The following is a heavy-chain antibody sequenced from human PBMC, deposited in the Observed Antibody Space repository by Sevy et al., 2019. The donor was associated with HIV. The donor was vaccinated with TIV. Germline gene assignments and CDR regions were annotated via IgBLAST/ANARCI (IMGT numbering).Heavy chain of an antibody. CDR3: AGVFLYGSYYYYYGMDV. D-gene: IGHD2-8*02. J-gene: IGHJ6*02. Sequence: GSLRLSCAVYGGSFSGYYWSWIRQPPGKGLEWIGEINHSGSTNYNPSLKSRVTISVDTSKNQFSLKLSSVTAADTAVYYCAGVFLYGSYYYYYGMDVWGQGTTVTVSS. CDR2: INHSGST. CDR1: GGSFSGYY. V-gene: IGHV4-34*01.